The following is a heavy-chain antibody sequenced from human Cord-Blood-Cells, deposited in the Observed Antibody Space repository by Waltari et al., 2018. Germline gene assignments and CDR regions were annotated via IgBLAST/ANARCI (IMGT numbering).Heavy chain of an antibody. V-gene: IGHV3-21*01. CDR3: ARDGLPKYGQQLLYSNY. D-gene: IGHD2-2*02. Sequence: EVQLVESGGGLVKPGGSLRLSCSASGFTFRSYSMNWVRQAPGKGLEWVSSISSSSSYIYYADSVKGRFTISRDNAKNSLYLQMNSLRAEDTAVYYCARDGLPKYGQQLLYSNYWGQGTLVTVSS. CDR1: GFTFRSYS. J-gene: IGHJ4*02. CDR2: ISSSSSYI.